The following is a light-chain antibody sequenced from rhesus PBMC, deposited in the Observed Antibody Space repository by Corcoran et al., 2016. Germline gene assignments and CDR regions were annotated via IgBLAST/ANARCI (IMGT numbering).Light chain of an antibody. Sequence: DIQMTQSPSSLSASVGDRVTITCRASQVISNDLAWYQQKPGETPKLLIFETSSLQSGIPSRFIGSGSGTDFTLTISSLQSEDFATYYCQQYYNTPYSFGQGTKVEIK. CDR1: QVISND. CDR2: ETS. CDR3: QQYYNTPYS. V-gene: IGKV1-25*01. J-gene: IGKJ2*01.